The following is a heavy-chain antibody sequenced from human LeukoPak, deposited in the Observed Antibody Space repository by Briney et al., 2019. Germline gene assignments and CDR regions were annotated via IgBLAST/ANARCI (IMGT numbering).Heavy chain of an antibody. CDR1: GFTFSNYW. Sequence: GGSLRLSCSASGFTFSNYWMSWVRQAPGKGLEWVANIKQDESEKYYVDSVKGRFTISRDNAKSSLYLQVNSLRAEDTAVYYCARALDSSSSRYQAFEEWGQGTLVTVPS. J-gene: IGHJ4*02. CDR3: ARALDSSSSRYQAFEE. CDR2: IKQDESEK. D-gene: IGHD2-2*01. V-gene: IGHV3-7*01.